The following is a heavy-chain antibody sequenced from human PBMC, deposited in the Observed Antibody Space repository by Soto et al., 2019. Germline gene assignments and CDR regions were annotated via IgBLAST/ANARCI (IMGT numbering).Heavy chain of an antibody. V-gene: IGHV1-18*01. Sequence: QVQLVQSGGEVKRPGASVKVSCKTSGYTFSNYGITWVRQAPGQPLEWLGWISLYSDGTNYAQKFQGRVSMTTDTSTTTAYRELRRLRSDETAVYYCARVVPGAEAWFGPWGQGTLVTVSS. J-gene: IGHJ5*02. CDR3: ARVVPGAEAWFGP. D-gene: IGHD2-2*01. CDR2: ISLYSDGT. CDR1: GYTFSNYG.